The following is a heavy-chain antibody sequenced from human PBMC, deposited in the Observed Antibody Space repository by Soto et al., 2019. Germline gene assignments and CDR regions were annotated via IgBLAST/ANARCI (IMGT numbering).Heavy chain of an antibody. CDR2: ISGSGGST. V-gene: IGHV3-23*01. CDR3: AKGLYGDYLRFDY. D-gene: IGHD4-17*01. J-gene: IGHJ4*02. CDR1: GFTFSSYA. Sequence: EVQLLESGGGLVQPGGSLRLYCAASGFTFSSYAMSWVRQAPGKGLEWVSAISGSGGSTYYADSVKGRFTISRDNSKNTLYLQMNSLRAEDTAVYYCAKGLYGDYLRFDYWGQGTLVTVSS.